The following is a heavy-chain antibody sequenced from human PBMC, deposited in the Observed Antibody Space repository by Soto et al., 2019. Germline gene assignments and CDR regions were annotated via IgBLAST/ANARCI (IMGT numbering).Heavy chain of an antibody. V-gene: IGHV4-38-2*01. CDR3: ARDDYGSNSGAFDI. Sequence: SETLSLTCAVSGYSISSGYYWGWIRQPPGNGLEWIGSIFHSGNTYDNPSLKSRVTMSVDMSKNQFSLKLSSVTAADTAVYFCARDDYGSNSGAFDIWGQGAMVTVSS. CDR1: GYSISSGYY. D-gene: IGHD4-17*01. CDR2: IFHSGNT. J-gene: IGHJ3*02.